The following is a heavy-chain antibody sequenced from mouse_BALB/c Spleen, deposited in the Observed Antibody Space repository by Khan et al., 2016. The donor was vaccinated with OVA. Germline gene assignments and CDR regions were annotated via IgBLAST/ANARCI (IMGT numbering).Heavy chain of an antibody. V-gene: IGHV5-6*01. CDR2: ISTGGHYT. J-gene: IGHJ3*01. CDR3: ARLAYYYDSEGFAY. Sequence: EVELVESGGDLVEPGGSLKLSCAASGFTFSTYGMSWVRQTPDKRLEWVATISTGGHYTYYPDSVRGRFTISSDNAKNTLYLQMTSLKSEETAMFYCARLAYYYDSEGFAYWGQGTLVTVSA. D-gene: IGHD1-1*01. CDR1: GFTFSTYG.